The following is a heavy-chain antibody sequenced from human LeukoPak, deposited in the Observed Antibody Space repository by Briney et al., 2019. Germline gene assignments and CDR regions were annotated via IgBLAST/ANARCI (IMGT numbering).Heavy chain of an antibody. CDR2: ISNSGGST. V-gene: IGHV3-23*01. Sequence: GGALRLFCAASGITFSSYAMSRGRQGAGKGVEGVSAISNSGGSTYYADSVKGRFTISKDNSKNTLYLEMNSLSAEDTAVYYCAKKASSGYYYAFDYWGQGTLVTVSS. J-gene: IGHJ4*02. D-gene: IGHD3-22*01. CDR1: GITFSSYA. CDR3: AKKASSGYYYAFDY.